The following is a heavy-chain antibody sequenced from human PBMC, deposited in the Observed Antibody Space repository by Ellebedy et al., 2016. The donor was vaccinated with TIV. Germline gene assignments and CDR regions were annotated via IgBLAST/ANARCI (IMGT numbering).Heavy chain of an antibody. Sequence: PGGSLRLSCAASGFTFSSYRMNWVRQAPGQGLEWVSSISSGSTSTYYADSVKGRFTISRDNSKNTLYLQMNSLRAEDTAVYFCTRGKARTGYQYGMDLWGQGTTVTVSS. CDR2: ISSGSTST. V-gene: IGHV3-21*04. CDR3: TRGKARTGYQYGMDL. J-gene: IGHJ6*02. CDR1: GFTFSSYR. D-gene: IGHD2-2*01.